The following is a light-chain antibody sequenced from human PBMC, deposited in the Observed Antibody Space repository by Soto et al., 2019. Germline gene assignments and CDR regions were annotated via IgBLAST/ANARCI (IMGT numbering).Light chain of an antibody. V-gene: IGKV3-20*01. Sequence: EVVLTQSPGTLSLSPGEIAALSCRASQSLSFGHLAWFQQTPGQAPRLLIFAAVSRATGIPDRFSGSGSGTDFTLTISRLEPEDFALYFCQQYDNTPPSVTCGAVTKVDIK. J-gene: IGKJ3*01. CDR2: AAV. CDR1: QSLSFGH. CDR3: QQYDNTPPSVT.